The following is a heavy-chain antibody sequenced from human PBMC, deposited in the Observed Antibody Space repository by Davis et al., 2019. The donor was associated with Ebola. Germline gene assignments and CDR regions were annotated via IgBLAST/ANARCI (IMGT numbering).Heavy chain of an antibody. CDR2: ISAYNGNT. CDR3: ARGVRSSWYSDY. Sequence: ASVKVSCKASGGTFSSYAISWVRQAPGQGLEWMGWISAYNGNTNYAQKLQGRVTMTTDTSTSTAYMELRSLRSDDTAVYYCARGVRSSWYSDYWGQGTLVTVSS. CDR1: GGTFSSYA. J-gene: IGHJ4*02. D-gene: IGHD6-13*01. V-gene: IGHV1-18*01.